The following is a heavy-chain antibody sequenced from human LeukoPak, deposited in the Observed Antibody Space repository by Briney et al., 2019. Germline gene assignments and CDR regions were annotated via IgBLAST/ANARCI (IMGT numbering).Heavy chain of an antibody. CDR1: GGSFSGYY. Sequence: SETLSLTCAVYGGSFSGYYWSWIRQPPGKGLEWIGEINHSGSTNYNPSLKSRVTISVDTSKNQFSLKLSSVTAADTAVYYCARGIGYSSSWYRQNWFDPWGQGTLVTVSS. CDR3: ARGIGYSSSWYRQNWFDP. D-gene: IGHD6-13*01. J-gene: IGHJ5*02. CDR2: INHSGST. V-gene: IGHV4-34*01.